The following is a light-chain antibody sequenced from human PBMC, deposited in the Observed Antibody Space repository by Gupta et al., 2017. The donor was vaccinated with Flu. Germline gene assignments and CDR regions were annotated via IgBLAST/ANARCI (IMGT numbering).Light chain of an antibody. CDR1: QSISSY. Sequence: DSQMTPSPSSLSASVGDRVTITCRASQSISSYLNWYQQKPGKAPKLLIYAASSLQSGVPSRFSGSGSGTDFTLTISSLQPEDFATYYCQQSYSTPGTFGQGTKLEIK. J-gene: IGKJ2*01. CDR2: AAS. CDR3: QQSYSTPGT. V-gene: IGKV1-39*01.